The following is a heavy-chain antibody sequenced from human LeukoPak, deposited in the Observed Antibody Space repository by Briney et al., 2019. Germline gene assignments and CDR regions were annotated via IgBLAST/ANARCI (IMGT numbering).Heavy chain of an antibody. CDR2: ISFSGGTI. Sequence: SGGSLRLSCAASGFTFSSYEMNWVRQAPGKGLEWVSYISFSGGTIYYADSVRGRFTISRDNAKDSLYLQMNSLRAEDTAVYFCARGNGGSYPGAFDIWGQGTMVTVSS. J-gene: IGHJ3*02. CDR1: GFTFSSYE. CDR3: ARGNGGSYPGAFDI. D-gene: IGHD1-26*01. V-gene: IGHV3-48*03.